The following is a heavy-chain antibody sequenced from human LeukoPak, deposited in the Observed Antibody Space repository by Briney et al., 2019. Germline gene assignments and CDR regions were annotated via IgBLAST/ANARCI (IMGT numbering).Heavy chain of an antibody. V-gene: IGHV3-30*04. CDR1: GFTFSNYA. J-gene: IGHJ4*02. D-gene: IGHD3-3*01. Sequence: GGSLRLSCAASGFTFSNYALHWVLQAPGKGLEWVAVISYDGSNKYYADSVKGRFTISRDNSKSTLYLQMNSLRAEDTAVYYCATDRGWRTSGYYLYYFEYWGQGTLVTYSS. CDR2: ISYDGSNK. CDR3: ATDRGWRTSGYYLYYFEY.